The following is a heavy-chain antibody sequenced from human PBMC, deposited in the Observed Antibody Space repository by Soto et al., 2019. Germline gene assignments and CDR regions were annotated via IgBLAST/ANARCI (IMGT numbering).Heavy chain of an antibody. V-gene: IGHV4-31*03. CDR3: ARDCGSGQIDY. Sequence: QVQLQESGPRLVKTSQTLSLTCTVSGGSISSGGYFWIWIRQHPGKGLEWIGYINYSGSTSYNPSLKSRVTISVDTSKNQFSLKLSSVTAADTAVYYCARDCGSGQIDYWGQGNLVTVSS. D-gene: IGHD6-19*01. CDR2: INYSGST. CDR1: GGSISSGGYF. J-gene: IGHJ4*02.